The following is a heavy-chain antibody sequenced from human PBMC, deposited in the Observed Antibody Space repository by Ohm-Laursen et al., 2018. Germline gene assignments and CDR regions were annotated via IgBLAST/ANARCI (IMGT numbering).Heavy chain of an antibody. Sequence: SSVKVSCKASGYTFTSYGISWVRQAPGQGLEWMGWISAYNGNTNYAQKLQGRVTMTTDTSTSTAYMELRSLRSDDTAVYYCARGPQLERQVELFYWGQGTLVTVSS. D-gene: IGHD1-1*01. V-gene: IGHV1-18*01. CDR1: GYTFTSYG. CDR3: ARGPQLERQVELFY. CDR2: ISAYNGNT. J-gene: IGHJ4*02.